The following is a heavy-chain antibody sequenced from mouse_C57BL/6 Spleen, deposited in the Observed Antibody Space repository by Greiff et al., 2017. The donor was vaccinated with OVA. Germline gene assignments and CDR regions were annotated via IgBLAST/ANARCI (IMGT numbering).Heavy chain of an antibody. CDR2: IDPENGDT. CDR1: GFNIKDDY. V-gene: IGHV14-4*01. J-gene: IGHJ4*01. CDR3: TPRYYAMDY. Sequence: VQLQSGAELVRPGASVKLSCTASGFNIKDDYMHWVKQRPEQGLEWIGWIDPENGDTEYASKFQGKATITADTSSNTAYLQLSSLTSEDTAVYYCTPRYYAMDYWGQGTSVTVSS.